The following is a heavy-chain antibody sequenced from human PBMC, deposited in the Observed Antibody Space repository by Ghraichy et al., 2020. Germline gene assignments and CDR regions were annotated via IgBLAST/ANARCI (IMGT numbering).Heavy chain of an antibody. CDR3: TTVRITMVREPGRSSLKPFDY. D-gene: IGHD3-10*01. J-gene: IGHJ4*02. Sequence: GGSLRLSCAASGFTFSNAWMNWVRQAPGKGLEWVGRIKSKTDGGTTDYAAPVKGRFTISRDDSKNTLYLQMNSLKTEDTAVYYCTTVRITMVREPGRSSLKPFDYWGQGTLVTVSS. CDR2: IKSKTDGGTT. V-gene: IGHV3-15*07. CDR1: GFTFSNAW.